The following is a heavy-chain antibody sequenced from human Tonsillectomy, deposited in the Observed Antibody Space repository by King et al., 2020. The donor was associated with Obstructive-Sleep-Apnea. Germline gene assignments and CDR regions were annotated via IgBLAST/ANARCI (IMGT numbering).Heavy chain of an antibody. CDR2: ISASGGNT. J-gene: IGHJ4*02. D-gene: IGHD3-10*01. V-gene: IGHV3-23*04. Sequence: VQLVESGGGLVQPGGSLRLSFAASGFTFSSYAMSWVRQAPGKGLEWVSAISASGGNTYSADSVKGRFTLSRDNSKNTLYLQMNSLRAEDTAVYYCAKATMFIMVRGVPDYWGQGTLLTVSS. CDR3: AKATMFIMVRGVPDY. CDR1: GFTFSSYA.